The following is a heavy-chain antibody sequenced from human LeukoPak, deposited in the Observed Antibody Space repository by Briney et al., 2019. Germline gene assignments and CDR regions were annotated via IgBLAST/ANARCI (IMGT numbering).Heavy chain of an antibody. D-gene: IGHD6-13*01. J-gene: IGHJ1*01. V-gene: IGHV1-18*01. CDR2: ISAYNGNT. CDR3: AREVGYSSSWWPGYFQH. CDR1: GYTFTSYG. Sequence: ASVKVPCKASGYTFTSYGISWVRQAPGQGLEWMGWISAYNGNTNYAQKLQGRVTMTTDTSTSTAYMELRGLRSDDTAVYYCAREVGYSSSWWPGYFQHWGQGTLVTVSS.